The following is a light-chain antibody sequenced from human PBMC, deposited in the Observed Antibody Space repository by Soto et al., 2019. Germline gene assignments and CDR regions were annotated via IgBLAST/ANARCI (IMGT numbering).Light chain of an antibody. J-gene: IGKJ1*01. CDR2: KAS. V-gene: IGKV1-5*03. Sequence: DIQMTQSPSTLSGSVGDRVTINCRASQTSMCWLAWYQLPRGKASKLLIYKASTLKSGVTSRFSGSGSGNAFTLTIRRLEPDDFATYYCQNYNSYSEAFGQGTKVDNK. CDR1: QTSMCW. CDR3: QNYNSYSEA.